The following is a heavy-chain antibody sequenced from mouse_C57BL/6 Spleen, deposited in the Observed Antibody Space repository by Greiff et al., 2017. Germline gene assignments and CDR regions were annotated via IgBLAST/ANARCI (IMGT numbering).Heavy chain of an antibody. CDR3: AGYDGYYNAIDY. J-gene: IGHJ2*01. CDR1: GYTFTDHT. Sequence: QVQLQQSDAELVKPGASVKISCKASGYTFTDHTIHWMKQRPEQGLEWIGYIYPRDGSTKYNEKFKGKATLTADKSSSTAYMQLNSLTAEASAVYSCAGYDGYYNAIDYWGQGTTLTVSS. CDR2: IYPRDGST. D-gene: IGHD2-3*01. V-gene: IGHV1-78*01.